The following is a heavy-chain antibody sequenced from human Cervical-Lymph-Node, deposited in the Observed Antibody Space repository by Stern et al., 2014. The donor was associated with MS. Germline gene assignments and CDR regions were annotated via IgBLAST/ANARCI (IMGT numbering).Heavy chain of an antibody. J-gene: IGHJ6*02. CDR1: GYTFTNYA. Sequence: VQLVQSGAEVKKPGASVKVSCKASGYTFTNYAMHWVRQAPGQRLEWMGWINAGNGNTKYSQKFQGRVTITRDTSASTAYMDLSSLRSEDTAIYYCAREVVRGGTYDYYYGVDVWGQGTTVTVSS. V-gene: IGHV1-3*01. CDR2: INAGNGNT. D-gene: IGHD2-15*01. CDR3: AREVVRGGTYDYYYGVDV.